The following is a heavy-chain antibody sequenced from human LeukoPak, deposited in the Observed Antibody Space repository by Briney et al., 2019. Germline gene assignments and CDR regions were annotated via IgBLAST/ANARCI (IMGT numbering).Heavy chain of an antibody. D-gene: IGHD2-15*01. Sequence: PGGSLRLSCAASGFTFSSYAMSWVRQAPGKGLEWVSAISGSGGSTYYADPVKGRFTISRDNSKNTLYLQMNSLRAEDTAVYYCAKLDFFCSGGSCYPNFHVPYFDYWGQGTLVTVSS. J-gene: IGHJ4*02. CDR2: ISGSGGST. CDR1: GFTFSSYA. V-gene: IGHV3-23*01. CDR3: AKLDFFCSGGSCYPNFHVPYFDY.